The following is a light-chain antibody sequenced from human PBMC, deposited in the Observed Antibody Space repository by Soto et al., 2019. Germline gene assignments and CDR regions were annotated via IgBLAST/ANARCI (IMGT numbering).Light chain of an antibody. CDR2: GAS. CDR3: QQYNNWPLT. Sequence: EIVMTQSPATLSVSPGERATLSCRTSQSVNDNLAWYQQKPGQGPRLLIYGASIRATGIPARFSGSGSGTEFTLTTNSLQSEDFAVYYCQQYNNWPLTFGGGTKVDIK. J-gene: IGKJ4*01. V-gene: IGKV3D-15*01. CDR1: QSVNDN.